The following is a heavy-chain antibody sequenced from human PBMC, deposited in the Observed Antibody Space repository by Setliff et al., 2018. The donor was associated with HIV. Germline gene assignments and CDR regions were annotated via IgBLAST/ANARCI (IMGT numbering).Heavy chain of an antibody. Sequence: SETLSLTCTVSGGSIRSGNYYWNWIRQPAGEGLEWVGHIQTTGTTNYNPSLKDRVTISVDTSKNQLSLKWRFVTAADTAVYYCVRGGAFWSGYYGLDYWGQGTLVTVSS. D-gene: IGHD3-3*01. CDR2: IQTTGTT. J-gene: IGHJ4*02. CDR3: VRGGAFWSGYYGLDY. CDR1: GGSIRSGNYY. V-gene: IGHV4-61*09.